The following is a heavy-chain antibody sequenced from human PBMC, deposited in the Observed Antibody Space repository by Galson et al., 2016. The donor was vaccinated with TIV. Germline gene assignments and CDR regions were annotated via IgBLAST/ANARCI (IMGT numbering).Heavy chain of an antibody. Sequence: SVKVSCKASGYTFSSYDINWVRQATGQGLEWVGWMNPSNGNTGLAQNFQGRVTMTRDTAMNTAYMELNSLGSEDTAVYYCARGRFRMGTWNAWGGDYWGQGTLVSVSS. D-gene: IGHD1-1*01. V-gene: IGHV1-8*01. CDR3: ARGRFRMGTWNAWGGDY. J-gene: IGHJ4*02. CDR1: GYTFSSYD. CDR2: MNPSNGNT.